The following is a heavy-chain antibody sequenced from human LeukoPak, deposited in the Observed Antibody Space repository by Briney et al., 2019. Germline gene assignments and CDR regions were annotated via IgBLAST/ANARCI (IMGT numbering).Heavy chain of an antibody. CDR2: IRYDGSNK. V-gene: IGHV3-30*02. J-gene: IGHJ6*03. CDR1: GFTFSSVG. Sequence: QSGGSLRLSCAASGFTFSSVGMHWVRQATGKGLEWVAFIRYDGSNKYADSVKGRFTISRDNSKNTLYLQMNSLRAEDTAVYYCAKEGLGSRSATYYYSYYMDVWGKGTTVTVSS. CDR3: AKEGLGSRSATYYYSYYMDV. D-gene: IGHD6-6*01.